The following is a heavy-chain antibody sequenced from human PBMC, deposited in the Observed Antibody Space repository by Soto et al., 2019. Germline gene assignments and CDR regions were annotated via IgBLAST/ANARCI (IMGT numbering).Heavy chain of an antibody. CDR1: GFTVSSNY. J-gene: IGHJ4*02. CDR2: IYSGGST. Sequence: ESGGGLVQPGGSLRLSCAASGFTVSSNYMTWFRQAPGKGLEWVSVIYSGGSTYYTDSVKGRFTISRDNSKNTLYLQMNSLRAEDTAVYYCARVESSGGYYGADYWGQGTLVTVSS. D-gene: IGHD3-22*01. CDR3: ARVESSGGYYGADY. V-gene: IGHV3-66*01.